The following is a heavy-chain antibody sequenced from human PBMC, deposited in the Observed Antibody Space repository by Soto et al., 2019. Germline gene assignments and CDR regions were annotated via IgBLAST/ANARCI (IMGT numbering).Heavy chain of an antibody. CDR3: ARGVAGTGFDL. D-gene: IGHD6-19*01. J-gene: IGHJ4*02. CDR1: GDSVSSNTAA. V-gene: IGHV6-1*01. Sequence: SQTLSRTAARSGDSVSSNTAAWNWIRSSPSRGLEWLGRTYYRSNWRHDYAVSVKSRITVNPDTSKNHFSLQLNSVTPDDTTVYYCARGVAGTGFDLWGQGTLVTVSS. CDR2: TYYRSNWRH.